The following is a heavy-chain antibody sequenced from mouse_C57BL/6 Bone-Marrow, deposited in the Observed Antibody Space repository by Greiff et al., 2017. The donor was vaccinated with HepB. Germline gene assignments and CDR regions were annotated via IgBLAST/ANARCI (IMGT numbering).Heavy chain of an antibody. CDR2: ISSGSSTI. J-gene: IGHJ3*01. CDR3: ANNYYGSSPWFAY. V-gene: IGHV5-17*01. Sequence: EVQLVESGGGLVKPGGSLKLSCAASGFTFSDYGMHWVRQAPEKGLEWVAYISSGSSTIYYADTVKGRFTISRDNAKNTLFLQMTSLRSEDTAMYYCANNYYGSSPWFAYWGQGTLVTVSA. CDR1: GFTFSDYG. D-gene: IGHD1-1*01.